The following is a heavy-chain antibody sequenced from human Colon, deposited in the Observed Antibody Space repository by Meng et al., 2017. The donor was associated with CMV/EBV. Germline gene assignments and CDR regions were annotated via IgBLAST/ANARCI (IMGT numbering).Heavy chain of an antibody. Sequence: ASVKVSCKTSGYTFIGYYMHWVRQAPGQGLEWMGWINPRSGGTNYAQKFQGRVNMTRDTSISTAYMELSGLRSDDTAVYYCVRIPWNGLDYWGQGTLVTVSS. J-gene: IGHJ4*02. D-gene: IGHD1-1*01. CDR1: GYTFIGYY. CDR3: VRIPWNGLDY. CDR2: INPRSGGT. V-gene: IGHV1-2*02.